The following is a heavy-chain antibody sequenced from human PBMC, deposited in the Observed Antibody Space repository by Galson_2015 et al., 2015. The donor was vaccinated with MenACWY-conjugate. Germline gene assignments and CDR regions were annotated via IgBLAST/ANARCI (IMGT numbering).Heavy chain of an antibody. CDR1: GFSLSTYEMC. CDR3: ARMHIVLDATDAFDI. CDR2: IDWRDNK. D-gene: IGHD3-22*01. Sequence: TLTLTCTFSGFSLSTYEMCIYWVRQPPGKALEWLARIDWRDNKYYTTSLKTRLTISKDTSTNQVVLTMTNVDPVDTATYYCARMHIVLDATDAFDIWGQGTMVTVSS. V-gene: IGHV2-70*11. J-gene: IGHJ3*02.